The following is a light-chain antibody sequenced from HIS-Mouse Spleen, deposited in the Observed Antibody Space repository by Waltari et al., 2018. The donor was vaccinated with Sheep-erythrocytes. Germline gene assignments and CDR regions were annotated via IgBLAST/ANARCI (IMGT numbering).Light chain of an antibody. CDR1: QSASSY. J-gene: IGKJ4*01. CDR3: QQRSNWLT. Sequence: EIVLTQSPATLSLSPGERATLSCRASQSASSYLAWYQQKPGQAPRLLIYDAPNRAPGIPARFSGSGSGTDFTLTISSLEPEDFAVYYWQQRSNWLTFGGGTKVEIK. CDR2: DAP. V-gene: IGKV3-11*01.